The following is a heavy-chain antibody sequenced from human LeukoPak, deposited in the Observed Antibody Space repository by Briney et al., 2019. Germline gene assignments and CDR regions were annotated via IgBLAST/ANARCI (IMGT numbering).Heavy chain of an antibody. J-gene: IGHJ4*02. D-gene: IGHD3-10*01. CDR3: AKVPTLRIYGSGY. Sequence: GGSLRLSCAASGFTFSWNGMHWVRQAPGKGLEWVAVIWNDGSTKNYADSVTGRFTISRDNSKNTVYLQMNSLRAEDTAVYYCAKVPTLRIYGSGYWGQGTLVTVSS. CDR1: GFTFSWNG. CDR2: IWNDGSTK. V-gene: IGHV3-33*03.